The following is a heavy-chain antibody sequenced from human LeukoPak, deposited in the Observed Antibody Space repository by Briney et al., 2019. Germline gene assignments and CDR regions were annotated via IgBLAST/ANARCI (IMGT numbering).Heavy chain of an antibody. CDR1: GYTFTSYG. CDR3: AREEGIAARFYGMDV. V-gene: IGHV1-18*01. J-gene: IGHJ6*02. CDR2: ISAYNGNT. Sequence: EASVKVSCKASGYTFTSYGISWVRQAPGQGLEWMGWISAYNGNTNYAQKLQGRVTMTTDTSTSTAYMELRSLRSDDTAVYYCAREEGIAARFYGMDVWGQGTTDTVSS. D-gene: IGHD6-6*01.